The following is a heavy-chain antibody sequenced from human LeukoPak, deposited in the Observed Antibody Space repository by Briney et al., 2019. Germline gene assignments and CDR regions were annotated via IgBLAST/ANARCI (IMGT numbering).Heavy chain of an antibody. Sequence: GGSLRLSCAASGFTFSNYAMHWVRQASGKGLEWVAILSSAGTNKDYADSVKGRFTISRDNSKNTLYLQMDSLRVEDTAVYSCARDRPSTVFGVADYYYMDVWGKGTTVTVSS. CDR3: ARDRPSTVFGVADYYYMDV. CDR2: LSSAGTNK. D-gene: IGHD3-3*01. CDR1: GFTFSNYA. V-gene: IGHV3-30*04. J-gene: IGHJ6*03.